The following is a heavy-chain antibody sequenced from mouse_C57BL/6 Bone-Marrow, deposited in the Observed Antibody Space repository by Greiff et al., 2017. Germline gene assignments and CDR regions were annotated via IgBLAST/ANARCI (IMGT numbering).Heavy chain of an antibody. CDR2: INPSTGGT. Sequence: EVQLQQSGPELVKPGASVKISCKASGYSFTGYYMNWVKQSPEKSPEWIGEINPSTGGTTYNQKFKAKATLTVDKSSSTAYMQLKSLTSEDSAVYYCARIDYWGQGTTLTVSS. CDR3: ARIDY. J-gene: IGHJ2*01. CDR1: GYSFTGYY. V-gene: IGHV1-42*01.